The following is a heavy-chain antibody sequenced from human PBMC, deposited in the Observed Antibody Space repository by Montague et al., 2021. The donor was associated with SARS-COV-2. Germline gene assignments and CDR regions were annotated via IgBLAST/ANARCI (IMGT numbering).Heavy chain of an antibody. CDR2: LSYDGSNK. CDR3: ARDPLLTIFGSYYYYYMDV. Sequence: SLRLSCAASGFTFSSYAMHWVRQAPGKGPEWVAVLSYDGSNKYYVDSVKGRFTISRDNSKNTLFLQMNSLRAEDTAVYYCARDPLLTIFGSYYYYYMDVWGKGTTVTVSS. J-gene: IGHJ6*03. D-gene: IGHD3-3*01. V-gene: IGHV3-30*04. CDR1: GFTFSSYA.